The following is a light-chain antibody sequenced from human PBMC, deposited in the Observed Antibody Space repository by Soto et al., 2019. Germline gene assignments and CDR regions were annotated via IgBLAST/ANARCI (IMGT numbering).Light chain of an antibody. J-gene: IGKJ1*01. CDR2: GAS. Sequence: EIVMTQYPDTLSVSPGETVTLSCRARQSVRTNLAWYQHKPGQSPRLLIYGASNRASGFPARFSGSGSGTEFTLIISSLQSEDFAVYYCQQYNEWPETFGHGTKVDIK. V-gene: IGKV3-15*01. CDR1: QSVRTN. CDR3: QQYNEWPET.